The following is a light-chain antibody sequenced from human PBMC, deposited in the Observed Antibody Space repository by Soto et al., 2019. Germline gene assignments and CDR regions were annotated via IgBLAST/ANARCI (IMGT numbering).Light chain of an antibody. CDR2: GAS. J-gene: IGKJ2*01. CDR1: QSVSSSY. Sequence: EIVLTQSPGTLSLSPGERATLSCRASQSVSSSYLAWYQQKPGQAPRLLIYGASSRATGIPDRFSGSGSGTDFTLNISRLEPEYFAVYYCQQYASSPVYTFGQGTKLEIK. V-gene: IGKV3-20*01. CDR3: QQYASSPVYT.